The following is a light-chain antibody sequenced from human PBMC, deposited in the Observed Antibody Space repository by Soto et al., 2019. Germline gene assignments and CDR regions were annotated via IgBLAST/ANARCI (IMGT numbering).Light chain of an antibody. CDR1: QSLLLSSSHENC. J-gene: IGKJ1*01. V-gene: IGKV4-1*01. CDR2: WSS. Sequence: DIVVTQSPESLAVSLSERATINCRSSQSLLLSSSHENCLAWYQQKPGQPPRLLIYWSSTRESVVPDRFSGSGSGTDFSFTISSLQTEDVPLYYCQRYYSPPWSFGQATKVEIK. CDR3: QRYYSPPWS.